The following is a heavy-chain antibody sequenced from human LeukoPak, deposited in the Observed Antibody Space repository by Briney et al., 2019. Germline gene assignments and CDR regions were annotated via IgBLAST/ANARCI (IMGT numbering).Heavy chain of an antibody. Sequence: PGGSLRLSCAASGFTFSSYSMNWVRQAPGKGLEWVSFISSSSSYIYYADSVKGRFTISRDNAKNSLYLQMNGLRAEDTAVYYCARDSGSYAWRAFDIWGQGTMVTVSS. CDR3: ARDSGSYAWRAFDI. CDR1: GFTFSSYS. D-gene: IGHD1-26*01. V-gene: IGHV3-21*01. CDR2: ISSSSSYI. J-gene: IGHJ3*02.